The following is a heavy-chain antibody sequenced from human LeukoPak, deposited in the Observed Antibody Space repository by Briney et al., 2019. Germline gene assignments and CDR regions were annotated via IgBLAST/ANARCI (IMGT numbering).Heavy chain of an antibody. Sequence: SQTLSLTCAISGDSVSSNSAAWNWIRQSPSRGLEWLGRTYYRSKWYNDYAVSMKSRITINPDTSKNQFSLQLNSVTPEDTAVYYCARVSPSSSWSEHDAFDIWGQGTMVTVSS. J-gene: IGHJ3*02. CDR2: TYYRSKWYN. D-gene: IGHD6-13*01. V-gene: IGHV6-1*01. CDR1: GDSVSSNSAA. CDR3: ARVSPSSSWSEHDAFDI.